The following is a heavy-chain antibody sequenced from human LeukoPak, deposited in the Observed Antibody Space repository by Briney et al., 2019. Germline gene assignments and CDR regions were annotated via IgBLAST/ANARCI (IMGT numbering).Heavy chain of an antibody. J-gene: IGHJ4*02. CDR2: IYHSGST. CDR3: ASADGTVADY. CDR1: GYSISGGYY. V-gene: IGHV4-38-2*01. Sequence: PSETLSLTCAVSGYSISGGYYWGWIRQPPGKGLEWIGSIYHSGSTYYNPSLKSRVTISVDTSKNQFSLKLSSVTAADTAVYYCASADGTVADYWGQGTLVTVSS. D-gene: IGHD4-17*01.